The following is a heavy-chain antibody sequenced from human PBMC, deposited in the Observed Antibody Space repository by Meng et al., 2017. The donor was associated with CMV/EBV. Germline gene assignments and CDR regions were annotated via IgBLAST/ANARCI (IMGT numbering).Heavy chain of an antibody. CDR2: IYYSGST. CDR1: GGSISSSSYY. Sequence: SETLSLTCTVSGGSISSSSYYWGWIRQPPGKGLEWIGSIYYSGSTYYNPSLKSRVTISVDTSKNQFSLKLSSVTAADTAVSSCARALRLVHTTGHLYGSSWYGDSWGQGTLVTVSS. D-gene: IGHD6-13*01. J-gene: IGHJ4*02. V-gene: IGHV4-39*07. CDR3: ARALRLVHTTGHLYGSSWYGDS.